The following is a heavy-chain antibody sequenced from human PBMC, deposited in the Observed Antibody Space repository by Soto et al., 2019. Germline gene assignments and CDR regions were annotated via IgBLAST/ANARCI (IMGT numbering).Heavy chain of an antibody. J-gene: IGHJ4*02. CDR1: GYTFTSYG. CDR2: ISAYNGNT. V-gene: IGHV1-18*01. D-gene: IGHD6-19*01. CDR3: ARETVAGTTGFDC. Sequence: QVQLVQSGAEVKKPGASVKVSCKASGYTFTSYGISWVRQAPGQGLEWMGWISAYNGNTNYAQKLQGRVTIATDTSTSTGCMELRSLRSDGTGVYYCARETVAGTTGFDCWGQGTLVTVSS.